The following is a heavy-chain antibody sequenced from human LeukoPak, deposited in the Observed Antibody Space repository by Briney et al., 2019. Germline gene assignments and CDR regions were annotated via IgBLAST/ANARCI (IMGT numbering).Heavy chain of an antibody. CDR2: IYDSRSV. J-gene: IGHJ4*02. Sequence: PLGTLPLTCTVSGGSISSGGYYWSWIRQHPGKGLEWIGFIYDSRSVDFTPSLKSRGTISADTSKNQFSLKLSFVTAADTAVYYCARGSESDPVYFDHWGQGTLVTVSA. CDR3: ARGSESDPVYFDH. D-gene: IGHD3-3*01. CDR1: GGSISSGGYY. V-gene: IGHV4-31*03.